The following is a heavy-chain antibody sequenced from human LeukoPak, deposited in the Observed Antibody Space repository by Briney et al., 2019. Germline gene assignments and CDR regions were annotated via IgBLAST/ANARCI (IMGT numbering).Heavy chain of an antibody. Sequence: ASVKVSCKASGYTFTSYGISWVRQAPGQGLEWMGWISAYNGNTNYAQKLQGRVTMTTDTSTSTAYMELRSLRSDDTAVYYCAGDGAVTVTYDAFDIWGQGTMVTVSS. V-gene: IGHV1-18*01. CDR2: ISAYNGNT. CDR1: GYTFTSYG. J-gene: IGHJ3*02. CDR3: AGDGAVTVTYDAFDI. D-gene: IGHD2/OR15-2a*01.